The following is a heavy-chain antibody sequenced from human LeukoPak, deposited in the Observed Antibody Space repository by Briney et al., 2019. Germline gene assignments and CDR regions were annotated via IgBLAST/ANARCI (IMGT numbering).Heavy chain of an antibody. V-gene: IGHV3-30*02. D-gene: IGHD6-6*01. CDR3: AKVGAARAPVDY. J-gene: IGHJ4*02. CDR2: IRYDGSNK. Sequence: GGSLRLSCAASGFTFSSYGMHWVRQAPGKGLEWVAFIRYDGSNKYYADSVKGRFTISRDNSKNTLYLQMNSLRAEDTAVYYCAKVGAARAPVDYWGQGTLVTVSS. CDR1: GFTFSSYG.